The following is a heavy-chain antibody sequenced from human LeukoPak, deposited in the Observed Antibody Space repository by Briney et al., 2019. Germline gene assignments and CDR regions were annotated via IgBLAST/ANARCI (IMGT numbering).Heavy chain of an antibody. J-gene: IGHJ4*02. D-gene: IGHD3-22*01. V-gene: IGHV3-53*01. Sequence: PGGSLRLSCAAPGFTFSNNYMSWVRQAPGKGLEWVSIIYSGGGTFYTDSVKGRFTISRDSSKNTLYLQMNSLRAEDTAVYYCTRDISGYFSDYWGQGTLVTVSS. CDR3: TRDISGYFSDY. CDR2: IYSGGGT. CDR1: GFTFSNNY.